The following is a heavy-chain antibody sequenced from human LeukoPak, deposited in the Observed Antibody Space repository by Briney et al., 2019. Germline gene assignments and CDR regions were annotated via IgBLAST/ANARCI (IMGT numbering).Heavy chain of an antibody. CDR1: GYTFTSYY. Sequence: GASVKVSCKASGYTFTSYYMHWVRQAPGQGLEWMGIINPSGGSTSYAQKFQGRVTMTRDMSTSTVYMELSSLRSEDTAVYYCARDFWSIAARPWPFDYWGQGTLVTVSS. J-gene: IGHJ4*02. CDR2: INPSGGST. CDR3: ARDFWSIAARPWPFDY. V-gene: IGHV1-46*01. D-gene: IGHD6-6*01.